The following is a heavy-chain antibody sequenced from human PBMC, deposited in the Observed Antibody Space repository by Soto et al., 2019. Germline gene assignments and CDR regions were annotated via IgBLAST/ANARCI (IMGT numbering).Heavy chain of an antibody. Sequence: QVTLKESGPVLVKPTETLTLTCAVSGFSPRDSKVGVSWIRQPPGKALEWLAHIFWNGEKSYSTSLERRLTIAKDPSKGQVVLTLANMDPVHTATYFCAHVRQWEGAHSYGYWGRGTLVTVSS. V-gene: IGHV2-26*01. CDR2: IFWNGEK. CDR1: GFSPRDSKVG. D-gene: IGHD1-26*01. CDR3: AHVRQWEGAHSYGY. J-gene: IGHJ4*02.